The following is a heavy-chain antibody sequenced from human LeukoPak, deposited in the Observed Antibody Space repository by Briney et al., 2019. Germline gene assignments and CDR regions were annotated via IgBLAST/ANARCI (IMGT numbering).Heavy chain of an antibody. D-gene: IGHD2-2*02. CDR1: GFTFSSYW. V-gene: IGHV3-74*01. Sequence: GGSLRLSCAASGFTFSSYWMHWVRQAPGKGLVWVSRINTDGSSTSYADSVKGRFTISRDNSKNTLYLQMNSLRAEDTAVYYCAKMVLPGYCSSTSCYTGSFDYWGQGTLVTVSS. J-gene: IGHJ4*02. CDR3: AKMVLPGYCSSTSCYTGSFDY. CDR2: INTDGSST.